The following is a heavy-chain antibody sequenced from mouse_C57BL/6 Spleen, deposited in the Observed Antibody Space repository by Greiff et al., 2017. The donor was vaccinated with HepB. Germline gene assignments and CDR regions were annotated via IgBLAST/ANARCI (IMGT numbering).Heavy chain of an antibody. D-gene: IGHD2-4*01. CDR2: ISSGSSTI. CDR1: GFTFSDYG. Sequence: EVQGVESGGGLVKPGGSLKLSCAASGFTFSDYGMHWVRQAPEKGLEWVAYISSGSSTIYYADTVKGRFTISRDNAKNTLFLQMTSLRSEDTAMYYCARTLYDYDVSFAYWGQGTLVTVSA. CDR3: ARTLYDYDVSFAY. J-gene: IGHJ3*01. V-gene: IGHV5-17*01.